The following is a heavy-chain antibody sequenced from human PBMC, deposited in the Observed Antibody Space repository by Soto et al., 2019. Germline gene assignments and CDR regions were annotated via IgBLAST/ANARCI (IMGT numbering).Heavy chain of an antibody. D-gene: IGHD5-12*01. Sequence: EVQLVESGGGLVQPGGSLRLSCAASGFTVSSNYMSWVRQAPGKGLEWVSVIYSGGSKHYADSVKGRFTISRHNSKNTLYLQMNSLRAEDTAVYYCARAQYSGYVSLDYWGQGTLVTVSS. CDR2: IYSGGSK. CDR3: ARAQYSGYVSLDY. J-gene: IGHJ4*02. V-gene: IGHV3-53*04. CDR1: GFTVSSNY.